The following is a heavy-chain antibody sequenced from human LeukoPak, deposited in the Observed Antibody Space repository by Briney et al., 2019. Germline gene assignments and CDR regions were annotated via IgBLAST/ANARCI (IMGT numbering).Heavy chain of an antibody. CDR3: AREEAGVDY. CDR2: IWYDGSNK. D-gene: IGHD3-10*01. Sequence: PGRSLRLSCAASGFTFSSYGMHWVRQAPGKGLEWVAVIWYDGSNKYYADSVKGRFAISRDNSKNTLYLQMNSLRAEDTAVYYCAREEAGVDYWGQGTLVTVSS. J-gene: IGHJ4*02. CDR1: GFTFSSYG. V-gene: IGHV3-33*01.